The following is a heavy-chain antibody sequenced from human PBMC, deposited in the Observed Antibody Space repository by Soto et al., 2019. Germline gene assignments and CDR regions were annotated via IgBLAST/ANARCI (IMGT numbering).Heavy chain of an antibody. Sequence: SATLSLTCTVSGGSVTSGRCYWSWIRQPPGKGLEWIGYIYYSGSTNYNPSLKSRVTISVDTSKNQFSLKLSSVTAADTAVYYCASGGFGELYDYWGQGTLVTVS. J-gene: IGHJ4*02. D-gene: IGHD3-10*01. CDR3: ASGGFGELYDY. CDR1: GGSVTSGRCY. V-gene: IGHV4-61*01. CDR2: IYYSGST.